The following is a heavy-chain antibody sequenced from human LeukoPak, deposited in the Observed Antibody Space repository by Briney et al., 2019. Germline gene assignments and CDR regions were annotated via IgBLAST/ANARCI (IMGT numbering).Heavy chain of an antibody. Sequence: PGGSLRLSCAASGFTVSSNYMSWVRQAPGKGLEWVSVIYSGGSTYYADSVKGRFTISSDNSKNTLYLQMNSLRAEDTAVYYCAREVSMRTGEDYWGQGTLVTVSS. V-gene: IGHV3-53*01. D-gene: IGHD3-10*01. CDR2: IYSGGST. J-gene: IGHJ4*02. CDR1: GFTVSSNY. CDR3: AREVSMRTGEDY.